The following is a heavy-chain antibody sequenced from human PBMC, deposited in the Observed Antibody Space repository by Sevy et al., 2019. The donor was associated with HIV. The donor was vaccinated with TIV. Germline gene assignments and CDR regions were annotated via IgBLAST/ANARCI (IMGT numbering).Heavy chain of an antibody. D-gene: IGHD6-13*01. V-gene: IGHV3-23*01. Sequence: GGSLRLSCAASGFTFSSYAMSWVRQAPGKGLEWVSAISGSGGSTYYADSVKGRFTISRDNSKNTLYLQMNNLRAEDTAVYYCAKDIAAATVFDYWGQGTLVTVSS. CDR3: AKDIAAATVFDY. J-gene: IGHJ4*02. CDR1: GFTFSSYA. CDR2: ISGSGGST.